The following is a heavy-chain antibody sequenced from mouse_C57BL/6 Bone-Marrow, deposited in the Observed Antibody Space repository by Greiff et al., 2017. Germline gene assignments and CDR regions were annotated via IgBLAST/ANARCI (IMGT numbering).Heavy chain of an antibody. CDR3: ARRGYPWFSY. D-gene: IGHD3-1*01. CDR2: ISSGGSYT. V-gene: IGHV5-6*02. J-gene: IGHJ3*01. Sequence: EVKLQESGGDLVKPGGSLKLSCAASGFTFSSYGMSWVRQTPDKRLEWVATISSGGSYTYYPASVKGRFTISRDNAKNTLYLQMSSLKSEDTAMYYCARRGYPWFSYWGQGTLVTVSA. CDR1: GFTFSSYG.